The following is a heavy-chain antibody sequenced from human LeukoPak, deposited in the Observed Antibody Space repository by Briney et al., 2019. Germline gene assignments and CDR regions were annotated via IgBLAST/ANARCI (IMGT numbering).Heavy chain of an antibody. D-gene: IGHD4-11*01. V-gene: IGHV3-33*01. CDR3: ARDAQRGFDYSNSLEY. CDR2: IWSDGSNR. CDR1: GFIFSHYG. J-gene: IGHJ4*01. Sequence: GGSLRLSCAASGFIFSHYGMHWVRQAPGKGLEWVAVIWSDGSNRFYAGSVKGRFTISRDNSQNTVFLQMNSLRAEDTAMYYCARDAQRGFDYSNSLEYWGHGTLVTVSS.